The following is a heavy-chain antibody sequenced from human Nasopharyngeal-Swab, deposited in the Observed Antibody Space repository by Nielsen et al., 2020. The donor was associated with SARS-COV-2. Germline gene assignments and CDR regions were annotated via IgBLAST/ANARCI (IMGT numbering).Heavy chain of an antibody. Sequence: GGSLRLSCAASGFTFSSYEMNWVRQAPGKGLEWVSYISSSGSTIYYADSVKGRFTISRDNAKSSLYLQMNSLRAEDTAVYYCARATGYSSSQGDYWGQGTLVTVSS. V-gene: IGHV3-48*03. CDR3: ARATGYSSSQGDY. CDR2: ISSSGSTI. CDR1: GFTFSSYE. D-gene: IGHD6-13*01. J-gene: IGHJ4*02.